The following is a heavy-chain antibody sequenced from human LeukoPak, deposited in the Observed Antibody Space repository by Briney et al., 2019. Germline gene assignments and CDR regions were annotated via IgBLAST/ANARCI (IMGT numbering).Heavy chain of an antibody. Sequence: PSETLSLTCTVSGYSISSGYYWGWIRQPPGKGLEWIGTIYHSGSTYYNPSLKSRVTISVDTSKNQFSLKLSSVTAADTAVYYCASSYDSSGYYYGYWGQGTLVTVSS. J-gene: IGHJ4*02. CDR3: ASSYDSSGYYYGY. D-gene: IGHD3-22*01. V-gene: IGHV4-38-2*02. CDR2: IYHSGST. CDR1: GYSISSGYY.